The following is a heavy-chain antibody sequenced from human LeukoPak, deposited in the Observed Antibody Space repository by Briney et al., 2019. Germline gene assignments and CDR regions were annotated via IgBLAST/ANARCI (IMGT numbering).Heavy chain of an antibody. CDR1: GFTFSSYA. V-gene: IGHV3-30-3*01. J-gene: IGHJ4*02. CDR2: ISYDGSNK. D-gene: IGHD4-17*01. Sequence: GGSLRLSCAASGFTFSSYAMHWVRQAPAKGLEWVAVISYDGSNKYYADSVKGRFTISRDNSKNTLYLQMNSLRAEDTAVYYCARAGSDYGDYASFDYWGQGTLVTVSS. CDR3: ARAGSDYGDYASFDY.